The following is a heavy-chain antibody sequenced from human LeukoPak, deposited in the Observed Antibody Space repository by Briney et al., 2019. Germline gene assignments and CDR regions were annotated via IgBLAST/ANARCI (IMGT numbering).Heavy chain of an antibody. CDR3: ARDSYYSSSSLGFDY. Sequence: ASVKVSCKASGYTFTSYYMHWLRQAPGKGLEWMGIINPSGGSTSYGQKFQGRVTMTRDMSTSTVYMELSSLRSEDTAVYYCARDSYYSSSSLGFDYWGQGTLVTVSS. CDR1: GYTFTSYY. V-gene: IGHV1-46*01. D-gene: IGHD6-6*01. J-gene: IGHJ4*02. CDR2: INPSGGST.